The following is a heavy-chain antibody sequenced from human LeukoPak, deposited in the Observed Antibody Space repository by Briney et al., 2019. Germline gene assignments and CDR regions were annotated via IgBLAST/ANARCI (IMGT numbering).Heavy chain of an antibody. D-gene: IGHD5-12*01. CDR3: TWMATIFTDDY. CDR1: GLTFSDAW. J-gene: IGHJ4*02. CDR2: IRNDRIT. Sequence: PGGSLRLSCVLSGLTFSDAWMNWVRQAPGKGLEWVGRIRNDRITDYAAPVQGRFSISRDNSKNTFYLQMNSLRTEDTGMYFCTWMATIFTDDYWGQGTLVTVSS. V-gene: IGHV3-15*01.